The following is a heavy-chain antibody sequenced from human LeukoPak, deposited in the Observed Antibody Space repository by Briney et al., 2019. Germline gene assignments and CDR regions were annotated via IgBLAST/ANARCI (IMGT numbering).Heavy chain of an antibody. CDR2: ISWNSGTI. J-gene: IGHJ3*02. CDR3: VKGAAYHLGDAFDI. V-gene: IGHV3-9*01. D-gene: IGHD2-15*01. Sequence: PGGSLRLSCAASGFTFDDYVMNWVRQAPGKGLEWVSGISWNSGTIGYAESVKGRFTISRDNAKNSLYLQMNSLRAEDTALYYCVKGAAYHLGDAFDIWGQGTMVTVSS. CDR1: GFTFDDYV.